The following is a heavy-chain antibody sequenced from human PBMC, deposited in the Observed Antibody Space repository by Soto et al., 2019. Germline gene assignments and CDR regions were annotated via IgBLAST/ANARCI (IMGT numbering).Heavy chain of an antibody. Sequence: SETLSLTCAVYGGSFSGYYWSWIRQPPGKGLEWIGEINHSGSTNYNPSLKSRVTISVDTSKNQFSLKLSSVTAADTAVYYCARLPPYSSSSGLKDYWGQGTLVTVPS. J-gene: IGHJ4*02. CDR1: GGSFSGYY. CDR3: ARLPPYSSSSGLKDY. V-gene: IGHV4-34*01. CDR2: INHSGST. D-gene: IGHD6-6*01.